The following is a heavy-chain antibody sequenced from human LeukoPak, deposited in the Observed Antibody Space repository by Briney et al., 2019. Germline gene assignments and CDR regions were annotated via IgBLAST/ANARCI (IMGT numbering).Heavy chain of an antibody. J-gene: IGHJ6*03. CDR1: GCTFSSYA. CDR3: ARENGGIAAAGTYYYYMDV. Sequence: SVKVSCKASGCTFSSYAISWVRQAPGQGLQGMGRIIPIFGTANYAQKFQGRVTITTDESTSTAYMELSSLRSEDTAVYYCARENGGIAAAGTYYYYMDVWRKGTTVTVSS. V-gene: IGHV1-69*05. D-gene: IGHD6-13*01. CDR2: IIPIFGTA.